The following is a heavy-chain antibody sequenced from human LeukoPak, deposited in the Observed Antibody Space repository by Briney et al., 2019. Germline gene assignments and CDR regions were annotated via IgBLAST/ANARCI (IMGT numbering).Heavy chain of an antibody. J-gene: IGHJ4*02. CDR1: GFTFSSYW. V-gene: IGHV3-7*01. CDR3: ARYASDLAVAGTLDY. Sequence: GGSLRLSCAVSGFTFSSYWMSWVRQAPGKGLEWVANIKQDGSEKYYVDSVKGRFTISRDNAKNSLYLQMNSLRAEDTAVYYCARYASDLAVAGTLDYWGQGTLVTVSS. D-gene: IGHD6-19*01. CDR2: IKQDGSEK.